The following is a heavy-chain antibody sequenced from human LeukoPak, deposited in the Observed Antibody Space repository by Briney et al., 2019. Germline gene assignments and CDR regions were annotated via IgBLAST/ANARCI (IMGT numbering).Heavy chain of an antibody. CDR1: GYTFTGYY. V-gene: IGHV1-2*02. CDR3: AREWELLRGGSLVGY. J-gene: IGHJ4*02. CDR2: INPNSGGT. D-gene: IGHD1-26*01. Sequence: PAASVKVSCKASGYTFTGYYMHWVRQAPGQGLEWMGWINPNSGGTNYAQKFQGRVTMTRDTSISTAYMELSRLRSDDTAVYYCAREWELLRGGSLVGYWGQGTLVTVSS.